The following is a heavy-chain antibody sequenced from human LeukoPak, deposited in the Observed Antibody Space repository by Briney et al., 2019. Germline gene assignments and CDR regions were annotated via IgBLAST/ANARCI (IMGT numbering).Heavy chain of an antibody. V-gene: IGHV1-69*04. CDR3: ASPRGSSPKPYYYYGMDV. J-gene: IGHJ6*02. Sequence: GASVKVSCKASGGTFSSYAISWVRQAPGQGLEWMGRIIPILGIANYAQKFQGRVTITADKSTSTAYMELSSLRSEDTAVYYCASPRGSSPKPYYYYGMDVWGQGTTVTVSS. CDR1: GGTFSSYA. D-gene: IGHD6-6*01. CDR2: IIPILGIA.